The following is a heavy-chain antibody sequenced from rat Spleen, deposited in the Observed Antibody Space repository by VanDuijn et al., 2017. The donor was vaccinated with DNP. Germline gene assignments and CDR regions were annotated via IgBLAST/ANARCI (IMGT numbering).Heavy chain of an antibody. J-gene: IGHJ2*01. D-gene: IGHD1-12*03. CDR1: GFTFNNYW. CDR2: ITSSGGST. Sequence: EVQLVESGGDLVQPGRSLKLSCVASGFTFNNYWMTWIRQVPGKGLEWVASITSSGGSTYYPDSVKGRFTISRDNAKNTLYLQMNSLRSEDTATYYCARDDDGYHFDYWGQGVMVTVSS. V-gene: IGHV5-31*01. CDR3: ARDDDGYHFDY.